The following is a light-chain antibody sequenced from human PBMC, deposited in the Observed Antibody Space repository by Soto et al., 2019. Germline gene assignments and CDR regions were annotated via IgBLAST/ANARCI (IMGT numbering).Light chain of an antibody. CDR3: QKYNTVPRT. CDR1: QGISHF. V-gene: IGKV1-27*01. J-gene: IGKJ1*01. CDR2: AAS. Sequence: DIQMTQSPSSLSASVGDRVIITCRASQGISHFLAWYQQKPGKVPKLLIYAASILQSGVPPRFSGSGSGTEFTLTISSLQPEDVATYYCQKYNTVPRTFGQGTKVEI.